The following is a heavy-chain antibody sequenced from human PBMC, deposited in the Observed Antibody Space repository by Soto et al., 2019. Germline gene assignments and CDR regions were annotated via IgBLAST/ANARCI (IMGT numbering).Heavy chain of an antibody. D-gene: IGHD2-15*01. V-gene: IGHV6-1*01. CDR3: ARSEEDSDYYYYGMDV. CDR2: TYYRSRWYS. J-gene: IGHJ6*02. Sequence: SQTLSLTCAISGDSVSSDSAAWIWIRESPSRGLEWLGRTYYRSRWYSDYAVSVRSRIDINADTSKNQVSLQLNSVTPEDTAVYYCARSEEDSDYYYYGMDVWGQGTTVTVSS. CDR1: GDSVSSDSAA.